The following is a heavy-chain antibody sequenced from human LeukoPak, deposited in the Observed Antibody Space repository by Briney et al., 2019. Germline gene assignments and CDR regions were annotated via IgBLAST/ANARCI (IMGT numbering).Heavy chain of an antibody. V-gene: IGHV3-7*01. CDR2: IKLDGSEK. CDR1: GFTFSSYW. CDR3: ARGDGVGRTNGGYYFDY. J-gene: IGHJ4*02. D-gene: IGHD2-8*01. Sequence: GGSLRLSCGASGFTFSSYWMSWVRQAPGKGLEWVANIKLDGSEKYYVDSVKGRFTISRDNAKNSLYLQTNSLRAEDTATYYCARGDGVGRTNGGYYFDYWGQGTLVTVSS.